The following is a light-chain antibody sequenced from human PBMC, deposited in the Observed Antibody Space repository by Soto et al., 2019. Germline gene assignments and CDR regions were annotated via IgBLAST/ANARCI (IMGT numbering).Light chain of an antibody. Sequence: ESVLTQSTDTLSLSPGERATLSCRASQSVTSSYLAWYQQKPGQAPRLLIYGASSRATGIPDRFSGSGSGTDFTLTISRLEPEDFAVYYCQQYGGSPRPFGQGTKAAIK. CDR1: QSVTSSY. CDR3: QQYGGSPRP. V-gene: IGKV3-20*01. J-gene: IGKJ1*01. CDR2: GAS.